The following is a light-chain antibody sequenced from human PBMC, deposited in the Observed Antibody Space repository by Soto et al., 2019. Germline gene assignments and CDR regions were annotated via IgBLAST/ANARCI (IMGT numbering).Light chain of an antibody. CDR3: LLYIGSGIWV. CDR1: SVSVATNHY. V-gene: IGLV8-61*01. CDR2: TTY. Sequence: QTVVTQEPSFSVSPGGTVTLTCALSSVSVATNHYPSWYEQTPGQPPRTLIYTTYTRSPGVPDRFSGSILGNKAALTITGAQADDESDYYCLLYIGSGIWVFGGGTKLTVL. J-gene: IGLJ3*02.